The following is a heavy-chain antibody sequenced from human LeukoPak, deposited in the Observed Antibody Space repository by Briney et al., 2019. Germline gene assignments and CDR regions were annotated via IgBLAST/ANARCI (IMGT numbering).Heavy chain of an antibody. J-gene: IGHJ4*02. D-gene: IGHD2-2*01. V-gene: IGHV3-11*01. CDR2: ISSSGSTI. CDR1: GFTFSDYY. Sequence: PGGSLRLSCAASGFTFSDYYMSWIRQAPGRGLEWVSYISSSGSTIYYADSVKGRFTISRDNAKNSLYLQMNSLRAEDTAVYYCARYCSSTSCYPIWGQGTLVTVSS. CDR3: ARYCSSTSCYPI.